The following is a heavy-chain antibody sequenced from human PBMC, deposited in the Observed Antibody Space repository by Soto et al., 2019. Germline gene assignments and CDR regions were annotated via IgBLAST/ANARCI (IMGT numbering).Heavy chain of an antibody. CDR3: ARSYCSSTSCRDVNAFDI. V-gene: IGHV1-69*02. D-gene: IGHD2-2*01. CDR2: IIPILGIA. CDR1: GGTFSSYT. J-gene: IGHJ3*02. Sequence: SVKVSCKASGGTFSSYTISWVRQAPGQGLEWMGRIIPILGIANYAQKFQGRVTITADKSTSTAYMELSSLRSEDTAVYYCARSYCSSTSCRDVNAFDIWGQGTMVTVSS.